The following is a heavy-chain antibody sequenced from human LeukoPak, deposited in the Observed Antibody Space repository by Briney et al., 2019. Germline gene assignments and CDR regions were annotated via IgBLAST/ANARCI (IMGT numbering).Heavy chain of an antibody. CDR3: ARDPGVVILQYYFDY. V-gene: IGHV3-74*01. D-gene: IGHD3-22*01. CDR1: GFTFSSYW. Sequence: GGSLRVSCAASGFTFSSYWMHWVRQAPGKGLVWVSRINSDGSSTSYADSVKGRFTISRDNAKNTLYLQMNSLRAEDTAVYYCARDPGVVILQYYFDYWGQGTLVTVSS. CDR2: INSDGSST. J-gene: IGHJ4*02.